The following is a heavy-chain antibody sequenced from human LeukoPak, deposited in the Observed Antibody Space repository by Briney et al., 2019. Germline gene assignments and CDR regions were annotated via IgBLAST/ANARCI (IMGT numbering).Heavy chain of an antibody. Sequence: RGSLRHSRAHSGFTPSSYSMHWVRQAPEKRLVWVSRINSDVSSTSHADSVKGGFTPSRDNAKNTLYLQMNSLRAEDTAVYYCARDMYSISSARGAYWGQGTLVTVSS. CDR2: INSDVSST. CDR1: GFTPSSYS. J-gene: IGHJ4*02. CDR3: ARDMYSISSARGAY. V-gene: IGHV3-74*01. D-gene: IGHD6-6*01.